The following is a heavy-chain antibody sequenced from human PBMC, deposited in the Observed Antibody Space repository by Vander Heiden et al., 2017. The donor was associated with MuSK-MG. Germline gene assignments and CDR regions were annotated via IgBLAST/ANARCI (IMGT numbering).Heavy chain of an antibody. Sequence: EVQLLESGGGLVQPGGSLRLSCAASGFTFSRYARSWGRQAPGKGLEWVSAISGSGGSTYYADSVKGRFTISRDNSKNTLYLQMNSLRAEDTAVYYCAKDREWELPFDAFDIWGQGTMVTVSS. CDR2: ISGSGGST. D-gene: IGHD1-26*01. V-gene: IGHV3-23*01. J-gene: IGHJ3*02. CDR3: AKDREWELPFDAFDI. CDR1: GFTFSRYA.